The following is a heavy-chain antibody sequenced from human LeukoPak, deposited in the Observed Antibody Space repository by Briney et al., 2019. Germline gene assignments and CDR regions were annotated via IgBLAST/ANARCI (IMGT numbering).Heavy chain of an antibody. V-gene: IGHV3-7*01. CDR3: ARDHLYYDYVWGSYRPYDAFDI. J-gene: IGHJ3*02. CDR1: GFTFSSYW. CDR2: IKQEGSEK. Sequence: GGSLRLSCAAPGFTFSSYWMSWVRQAPGKGLEWVANIKQEGSEKYYVDSVKGRLTISRDNAKNSLYLQMNSLRAEDTAVYYCARDHLYYDYVWGSYRPYDAFDIWGQGTMVTVSS. D-gene: IGHD3-16*02.